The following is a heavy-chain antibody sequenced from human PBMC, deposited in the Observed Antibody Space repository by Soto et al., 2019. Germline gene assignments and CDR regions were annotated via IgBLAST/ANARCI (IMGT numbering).Heavy chain of an antibody. CDR1: GFTFSRHS. V-gene: IGHV3-21*01. CDR2: IGTTSTYI. D-gene: IGHD6-19*01. J-gene: IGHJ4*02. CDR3: ARDGSSSGFDY. Sequence: EVQLVESGGGLVEPGGSLRLSCAASGFTFSRHSLNWVRQAPGKGLEWVSSIGTTSTYIYYADSVKGRFTISRDNAKNSMYLQMDSLSAEDTAVYYCARDGSSSGFDYWGQGTLVTASS.